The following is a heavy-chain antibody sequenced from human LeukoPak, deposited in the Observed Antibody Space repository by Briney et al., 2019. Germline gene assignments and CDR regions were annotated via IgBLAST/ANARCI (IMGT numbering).Heavy chain of an antibody. J-gene: IGHJ4*02. Sequence: PGGSLRLSCAASGLTFSSYSMTWVRQAPGKGLQWFSSISSGGNYIYYADSLKGRFTISRDNAKNSLYLQMNSLRVEDTAVYYCARGYSSTWATGYWGQGTQVTVSS. CDR2: ISSGGNYI. CDR1: GLTFSSYS. CDR3: ARGYSSTWATGY. V-gene: IGHV3-21*01. D-gene: IGHD6-13*01.